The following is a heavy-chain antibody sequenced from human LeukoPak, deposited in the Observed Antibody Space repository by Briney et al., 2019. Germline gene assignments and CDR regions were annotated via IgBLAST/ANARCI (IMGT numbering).Heavy chain of an antibody. Sequence: HPGGSLRLSCAASGFTFSSYGMHWVRQAPGKGLEWVAFIRYDGSNKYYADSVKGRFAISRDNSKNTLYLQMNSLRAEDTAVYYCAKDLVGATDYWGQGTLVTVSS. CDR3: AKDLVGATDY. D-gene: IGHD1-26*01. J-gene: IGHJ4*02. CDR1: GFTFSSYG. CDR2: IRYDGSNK. V-gene: IGHV3-30*02.